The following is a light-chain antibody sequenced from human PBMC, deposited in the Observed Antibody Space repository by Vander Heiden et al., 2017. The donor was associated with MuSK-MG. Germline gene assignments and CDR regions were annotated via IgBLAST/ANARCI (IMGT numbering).Light chain of an antibody. CDR3: QQSDSTPGT. Sequence: DIQMTQSPSSLSASVGDRVTITCRASQSISSYLNWYQQKPGKAPKLLIYAASSLQSRVPSRFSGSGSGTDFTLTISRLQPEDFATYYCQQSDSTPGTFGQGTKVEIK. CDR1: QSISSY. CDR2: AAS. J-gene: IGKJ1*01. V-gene: IGKV1-39*01.